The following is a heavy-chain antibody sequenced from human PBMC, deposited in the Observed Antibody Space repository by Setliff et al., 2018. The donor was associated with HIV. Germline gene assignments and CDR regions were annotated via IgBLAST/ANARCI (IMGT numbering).Heavy chain of an antibody. J-gene: IGHJ4*02. D-gene: IGHD3-22*01. CDR1: GGSISNFY. V-gene: IGHV4-4*07. CDR3: ARVRLTMIMMVDYFDQ. CDR2: IYSTGGA. Sequence: PSETLSLTCSVSGGSISNFYWSWIRQPPGKGLEWVGHIYSTGGANYNPSLKSRVTLSADTPKNQLSLSLTSVTAADTAVYYCARVRLTMIMMVDYFDQWGQGTLVTVSS.